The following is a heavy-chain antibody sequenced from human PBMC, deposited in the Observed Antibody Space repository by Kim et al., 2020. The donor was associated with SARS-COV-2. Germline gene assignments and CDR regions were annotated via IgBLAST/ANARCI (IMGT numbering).Heavy chain of an antibody. CDR2: IWFDGTTK. D-gene: IGHD3-10*01. V-gene: IGHV3-33*01. CDR1: GFTFSTYG. J-gene: IGHJ4*01. Sequence: GGSLRLSCAASGFTFSTYGMHWVRQAPGKGLEWVANIWFDGTTKYYADSVRGRFTISRDSSKNTLYLQMNSLRAEDTAVYYFARYYGSETSYIGLDNWG. CDR3: ARYYGSETSYIGLDN.